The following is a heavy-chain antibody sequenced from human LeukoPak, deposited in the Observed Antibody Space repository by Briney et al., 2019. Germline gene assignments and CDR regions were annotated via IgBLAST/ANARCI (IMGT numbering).Heavy chain of an antibody. V-gene: IGHV4-59*08. D-gene: IGHD6-13*01. J-gene: IGHJ4*02. CDR3: ARHFYSAAGMRGYYFDH. CDR2: IYYSGST. CDR1: GGSISSYY. Sequence: ASETLSLTCTVSGGSISSYYWSWIRQPPGKGLEWIGYIYYSGSTNYNPSLKSRVTISVDTSKNQFSLKLSSVTAADTAVYYCARHFYSAAGMRGYYFDHWGQGTLVTVSS.